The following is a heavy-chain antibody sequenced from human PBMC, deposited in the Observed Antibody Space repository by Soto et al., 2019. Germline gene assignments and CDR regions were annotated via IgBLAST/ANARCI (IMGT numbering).Heavy chain of an antibody. V-gene: IGHV3-23*01. CDR1: GFTFSSYA. D-gene: IGHD2-21*01. Sequence: RSLRLSCAASGFTFSSYAMSWVRQAPGKGLEWVSAISGSGGSTYYADSVKGRFTISRDNSKNTLYLQMNSLRAEDTAVYYCAKERAPVVIALHSPKNDAFDIGGEGTMVTVSS. CDR2: ISGSGGST. J-gene: IGHJ3*02. CDR3: AKERAPVVIALHSPKNDAFDI.